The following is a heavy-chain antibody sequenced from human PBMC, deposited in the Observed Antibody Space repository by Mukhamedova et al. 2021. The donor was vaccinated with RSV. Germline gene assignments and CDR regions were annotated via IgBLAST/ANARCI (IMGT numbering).Heavy chain of an antibody. J-gene: IGHJ6*02. CDR3: ARGSLYYYGLDV. Sequence: EWVSYINNIGSTIYYADSVKGRFTISRDNAKNSLYLQMNSLRAEDTAVYYCARGSLYYYGLDVWGQGTTVTVS. CDR2: INNIGSTI. V-gene: IGHV3-48*03. D-gene: IGHD2-15*01.